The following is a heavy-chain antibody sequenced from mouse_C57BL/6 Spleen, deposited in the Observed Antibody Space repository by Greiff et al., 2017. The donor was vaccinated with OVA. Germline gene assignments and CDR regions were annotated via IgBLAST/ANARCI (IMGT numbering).Heavy chain of an antibody. CDR3: GTTVVGGGYFDV. D-gene: IGHD1-1*01. CDR2: IYIGNGYT. Sequence: EVKLMESGAELVRPGSSVKMSCKTSGYTFTSYGINWVKQRPGQGLEWIGYIYIGNGYTEYNEKFKGKATLTSDTSSSTAYMQLSSLTSADSAIYFCGTTVVGGGYFDVWGTGTTVTVSA. CDR1: GYTFTSYG. J-gene: IGHJ1*03. V-gene: IGHV1-58*01.